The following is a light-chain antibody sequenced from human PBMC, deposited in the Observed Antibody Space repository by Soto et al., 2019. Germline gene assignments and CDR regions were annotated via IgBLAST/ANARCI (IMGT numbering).Light chain of an antibody. J-gene: IGKJ2*01. CDR1: QTVRNSY. V-gene: IGKV3-20*01. Sequence: LVLTQSPDTLTLSPGERATLSCRASQTVRNSYLAWYQQKLGQPPRLVLYGTSNRATGIPARFSGRGSGTDFGLIIRGLEPADAAVYFYKQYDASGRQFTFGQGTKLEIK. CDR2: GTS. CDR3: KQYDASGRQFT.